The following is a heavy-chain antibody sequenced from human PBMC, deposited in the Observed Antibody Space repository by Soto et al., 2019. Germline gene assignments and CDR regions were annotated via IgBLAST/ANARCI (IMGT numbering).Heavy chain of an antibody. CDR1: GGSISNYY. CDR2: ISYSGST. CDR3: AKPGTMTSSGPIDF. D-gene: IGHD1-1*01. V-gene: IGHV4-59*12. Sequence: SETLSLTCTVSGGSISNYYCNWFRQPPGKGLEWIGFISYSGSTYYNLSLKSRITIPVDTSKNQFSLKLNYVTAADTAFYYCAKPGTMTSSGPIDFWGQGISVTVSS. J-gene: IGHJ4*02.